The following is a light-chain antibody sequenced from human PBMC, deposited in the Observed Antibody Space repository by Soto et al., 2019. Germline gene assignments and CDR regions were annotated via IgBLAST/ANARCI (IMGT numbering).Light chain of an antibody. Sequence: EIGWAQSRETLSCSPGERCTLSCMAIQSVSSSYLAWYQQKPGQAPRLLIYGASKRATGIPDRFSGSGSGTDFTLTISRLEAEDFAVYYCKQYGSPPEWPFGQGTKVDI. V-gene: IGKV3-20*01. CDR1: QSVSSSY. CDR2: GAS. J-gene: IGKJ1*01. CDR3: KQYGSPPEWP.